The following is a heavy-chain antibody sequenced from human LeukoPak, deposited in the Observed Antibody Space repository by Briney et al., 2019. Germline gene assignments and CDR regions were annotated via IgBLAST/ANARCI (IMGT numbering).Heavy chain of an antibody. CDR1: GFTFSRYS. CDR2: ISSSGSYI. D-gene: IGHD2-21*02. V-gene: IGHV3-21*01. Sequence: GGSLRLSCGASGFTFSRYSMNWVRQAPGKGLEWVSSISSSGSYIYYADSVKGRFTISRDNAKNSLYLQMNSLRAEDTAVYYCASRNQYCGGDCFWAFDIWGRGTMVTVSS. CDR3: ASRNQYCGGDCFWAFDI. J-gene: IGHJ3*02.